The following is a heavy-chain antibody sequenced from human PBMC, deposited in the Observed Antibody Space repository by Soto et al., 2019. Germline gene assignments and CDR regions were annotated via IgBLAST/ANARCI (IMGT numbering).Heavy chain of an antibody. V-gene: IGHV3-48*03. CDR3: ASDARVGMVGYYYGMDV. CDR2: ISSSGSTI. D-gene: IGHD2-8*01. Sequence: GSLRLSCAASGFTFSSYEMNWVRQAPGKGLEWVSYISSSGSTIYYADSVKGRFTISRDNAKNSLYLQMNSLRAGDTALYYCASDARVGMVGYYYGMDVWGQGPTVTVSS. J-gene: IGHJ6*02. CDR1: GFTFSSYE.